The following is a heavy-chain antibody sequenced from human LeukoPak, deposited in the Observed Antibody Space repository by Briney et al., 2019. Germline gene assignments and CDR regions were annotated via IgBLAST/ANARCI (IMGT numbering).Heavy chain of an antibody. CDR3: ANFFGNNFGY. V-gene: IGHV3-72*01. CDR1: GLIFSDHY. CDR2: SRNKANSYIT. Sequence: GGSLRLSCAASGLIFSDHYMDWVRQAPGKGLEWVGRSRNKANSYITEYAASVEGRFTISRDDSKNSLYLQMNSLKAEDTAVYYCANFFGNNFGYWGQGTLVTVSS. D-gene: IGHD5-24*01. J-gene: IGHJ4*02.